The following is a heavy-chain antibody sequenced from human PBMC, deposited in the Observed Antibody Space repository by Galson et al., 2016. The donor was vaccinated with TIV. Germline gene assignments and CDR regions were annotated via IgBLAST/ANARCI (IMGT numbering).Heavy chain of an antibody. Sequence: SVKVSCKASGYTFPVYGITWVRQAPGQGLEWMGWISTSNGNTKYAQKIQDRVTMTTDTSTTTAYMELRSLRSDDTAVYYCAKRRVQFDNSGYYGPDYWGQGTLVVVSS. V-gene: IGHV1-18*01. D-gene: IGHD3-22*01. CDR3: AKRRVQFDNSGYYGPDY. CDR1: GYTFPVYG. CDR2: ISTSNGNT. J-gene: IGHJ4*02.